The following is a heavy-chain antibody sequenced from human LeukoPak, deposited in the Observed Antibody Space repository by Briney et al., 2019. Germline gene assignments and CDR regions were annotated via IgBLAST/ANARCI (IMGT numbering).Heavy chain of an antibody. CDR2: IKEDGSRN. CDR1: GFSFSSFW. Sequence: GGSLRLSCAASGFSFSSFWMTWVRQAPGKGLEWVANIKEDGSRNHCVDSVKGRLTISRDNAKNSLFLQMSSLRVEDTAVYYCARANNAGWFDYWGQGTLVTVSS. D-gene: IGHD6-19*01. V-gene: IGHV3-7*04. J-gene: IGHJ4*02. CDR3: ARANNAGWFDY.